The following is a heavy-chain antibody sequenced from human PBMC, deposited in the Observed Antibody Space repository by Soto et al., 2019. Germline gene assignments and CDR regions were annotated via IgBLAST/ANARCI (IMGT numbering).Heavy chain of an antibody. CDR2: ISYDGSNK. V-gene: IGHV3-30*18. CDR1: GFTFSSYG. CDR3: AKDTSSSSIDY. J-gene: IGHJ4*02. D-gene: IGHD6-6*01. Sequence: VQLVESGGGVVQPGRSLRLSCAASGFTFSSYGMHWVRQAPGKGLEWVAVISYDGSNKYYADSVKGRFTISRDNSKNTLYLQMNSLRAEDTAVYYCAKDTSSSSIDYWGQGTLVTVSS.